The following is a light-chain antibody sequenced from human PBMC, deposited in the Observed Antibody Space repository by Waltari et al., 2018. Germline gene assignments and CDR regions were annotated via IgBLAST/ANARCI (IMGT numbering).Light chain of an antibody. J-gene: IGKJ3*01. V-gene: IGKV3-20*01. CDR3: QQYGNEPQT. CDR1: QSVAGTY. CDR2: GAS. Sequence: EIVLTQSPGTLSFSPGERATLPCRASQSVAGTYLAWYQQKPGQAPRLLIYGASIRATGIPDRFSGSGSGTDFTLTISRLEPEDVAVYYCQQYGNEPQTFGLGTKVDVK.